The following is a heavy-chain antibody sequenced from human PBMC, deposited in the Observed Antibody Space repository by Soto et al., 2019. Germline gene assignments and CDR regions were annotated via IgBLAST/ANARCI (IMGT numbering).Heavy chain of an antibody. CDR3: ARDRLMATAGTARHYFGLDV. J-gene: IGHJ6*02. CDR2: IYYSGNT. Sequence: SETLSLTCTVYGGSIRSGGYYWSWVRQNPRRGLEWIGNIYYSGNTYYNPSLKSRLTISVDTSKNQFSLNLSSVTAAATAVYYCARDRLMATAGTARHYFGLDVWGQGTTVTVSS. V-gene: IGHV4-31*03. CDR1: GGSIRSGGYY. D-gene: IGHD5-18*01.